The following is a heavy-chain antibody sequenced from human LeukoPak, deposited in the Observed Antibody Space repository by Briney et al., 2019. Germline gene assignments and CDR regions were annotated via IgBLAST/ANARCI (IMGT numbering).Heavy chain of an antibody. CDR3: ARVGGFNAFDI. J-gene: IGHJ3*02. CDR2: ISSSSSYI. V-gene: IGHV3-21*01. Sequence: GGSLRLSCAASGFTFSSYSMNWVRQAPGKGLEWVSSISSSSSYIYYADSVKGRFTISRDNVKNSLYLQMNRLRAEDTAVYYCARVGGFNAFDIWGQGTMVTVSS. D-gene: IGHD2-15*01. CDR1: GFTFSSYS.